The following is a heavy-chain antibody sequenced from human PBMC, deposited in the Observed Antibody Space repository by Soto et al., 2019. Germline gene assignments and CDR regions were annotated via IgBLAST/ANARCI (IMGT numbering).Heavy chain of an antibody. V-gene: IGHV4-31*03. J-gene: IGHJ3*02. CDR2: IYYSGST. CDR1: GGSISSGGYY. D-gene: IGHD2-8*01. CDR3: ARGYCTNGVCFDAFDI. Sequence: QVQLQESGPGLVKPSQTLSLTCTVSGGSISSGGYYWSWIRQHPGKGLEWIGYIYYSGSTYYNPSLKSRFTISVDTSKNQFSLKLSSVTAADTAVYYCARGYCTNGVCFDAFDIWGQGTMVTVSS.